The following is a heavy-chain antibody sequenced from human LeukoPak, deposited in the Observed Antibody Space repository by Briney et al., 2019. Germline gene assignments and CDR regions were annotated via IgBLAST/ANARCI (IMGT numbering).Heavy chain of an antibody. CDR2: VSTYNADT. CDR1: GGTFSSYA. Sequence: ASVKVSCKASGGTFSSYAINWVRQAPGQGLEWMGWVSTYNADTKYAQKFQGRVTMTTDTSTTTAHMELRSLTSDDTAVYYCAKACDYGDRGEIDYWGQGTLVTVSS. D-gene: IGHD4-17*01. CDR3: AKACDYGDRGEIDY. J-gene: IGHJ4*02. V-gene: IGHV1-18*01.